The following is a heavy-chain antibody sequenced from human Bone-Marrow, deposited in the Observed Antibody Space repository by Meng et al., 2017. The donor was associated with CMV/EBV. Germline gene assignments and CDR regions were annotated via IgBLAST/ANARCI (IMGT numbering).Heavy chain of an antibody. D-gene: IGHD2-2*02. V-gene: IGHV3-23*03. CDR1: GFSFGTYG. CDR3: AKGGSEFVVVPAAIPQYFQH. CDR2: IYSGGSST. J-gene: IGHJ1*01. Sequence: GGSLRLSCAASGFSFGTYGMHWVRQAPGKGLEWVSVIYSGGSSTYYADSVKGRFTISRDNSKNTLYLLMNSLRAEDTAVYYWAKGGSEFVVVPAAIPQYFQHWGQSTLVTVSS.